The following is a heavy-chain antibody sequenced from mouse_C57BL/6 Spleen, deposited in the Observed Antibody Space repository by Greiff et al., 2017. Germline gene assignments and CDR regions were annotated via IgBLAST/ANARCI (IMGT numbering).Heavy chain of an antibody. J-gene: IGHJ3*01. CDR2: ITHGGSDT. CDR1: GFTFSSYG. Sequence: EVKLVESGGDLVKPGGSLKISCAASGFTFSSYGMSWVRQTPDKRLEWIATITHGGSDTNYPDSVKGRFTISRDNAKNTLYLQISRLKSEDTAMYYCERPLSGSSYYWFSYWGQGTLVTVSA. V-gene: IGHV5-6*01. D-gene: IGHD1-1*01. CDR3: ERPLSGSSYYWFSY.